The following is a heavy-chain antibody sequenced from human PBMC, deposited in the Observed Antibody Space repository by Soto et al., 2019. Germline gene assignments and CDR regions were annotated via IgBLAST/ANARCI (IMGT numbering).Heavy chain of an antibody. CDR2: ISYDGSNK. D-gene: IGHD5-12*01. J-gene: IGHJ4*02. Sequence: GGSLRLSCAASGFTFSSYAMHWVRQAPGKGLEWVAVISYDGSNKYYADSVKGRFTISRDNSKNTPYLQMNSLRAEDTAGYYCAREDRASGYDGAWGGSDYWGQGTLVTVSS. CDR1: GFTFSSYA. V-gene: IGHV3-30-3*01. CDR3: AREDRASGYDGAWGGSDY.